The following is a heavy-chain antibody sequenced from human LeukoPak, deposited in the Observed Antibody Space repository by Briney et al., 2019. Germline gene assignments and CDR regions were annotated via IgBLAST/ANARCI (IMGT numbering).Heavy chain of an antibody. CDR2: MNPNSGNT. CDR3: ARGGNYYYGSGS. V-gene: IGHV1-8*03. CDR1: GYTFTSYD. Sequence: ASVKVSCKASGYTFTSYDINWVRQATGQGLEWMGWMNPNSGNTGYAQKFQGRVTITRNTSISTAYMELSSLRSEDTAVYYCARGGNYYYGSGSWGQGTLVTVSS. J-gene: IGHJ4*02. D-gene: IGHD3-10*01.